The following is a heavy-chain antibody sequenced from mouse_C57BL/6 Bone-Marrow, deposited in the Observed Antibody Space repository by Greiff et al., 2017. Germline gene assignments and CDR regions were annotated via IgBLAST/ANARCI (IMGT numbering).Heavy chain of an antibody. Sequence: QVQLQQSGAELVKPGASVKLSCKASGYTFTSYWMHWVKQRPGQGLEWIGKIHPNIGSTNYNEKFKSKATLTVDKSSSTAYMQPSSLTSEDSAVYYCASPTEEDYWGQGTTLTVSS. J-gene: IGHJ2*01. CDR2: IHPNIGST. CDR1: GYTFTSYW. CDR3: ASPTEEDY. V-gene: IGHV1-64*01.